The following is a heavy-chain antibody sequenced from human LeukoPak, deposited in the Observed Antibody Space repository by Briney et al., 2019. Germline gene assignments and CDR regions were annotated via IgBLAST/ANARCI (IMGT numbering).Heavy chain of an antibody. V-gene: IGHV4-34*01. CDR3: ASTISSSWNVYYYGMDV. CDR2: INHSGST. D-gene: IGHD6-13*01. J-gene: IGHJ6*02. CDR1: GGSFSGYY. Sequence: SETLSLTCAVYGGSFSGYYWSWIRQPPGKGLEWIGEINHSGSTNYNPSLKSRVTISVDTSKNQFSLKLSSVTAADTAVYYCASTISSSWNVYYYGMDVWGQGTTVTVPS.